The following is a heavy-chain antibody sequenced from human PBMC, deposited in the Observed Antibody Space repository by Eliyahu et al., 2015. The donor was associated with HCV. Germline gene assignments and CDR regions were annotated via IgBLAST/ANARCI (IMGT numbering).Heavy chain of an antibody. J-gene: IGHJ4*02. CDR1: GFTFSGHP. CDR2: ISGTGGST. CDR3: AKREGAYNYDSLDY. Sequence: EVQLLESGGGLVQPGGSLRLSCAASGFTFSGHPMXWVRQAPGKGLGWVSGISGTGGSTHYADSVRGRFTISRDNSKNRMYLQMDSLSAEDTAVYYCAKREGAYNYDSLDYWGQGTLVTVSS. D-gene: IGHD5-18*01. V-gene: IGHV3-23*01.